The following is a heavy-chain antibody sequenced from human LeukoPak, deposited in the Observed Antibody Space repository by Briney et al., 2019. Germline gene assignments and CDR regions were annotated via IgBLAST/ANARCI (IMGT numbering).Heavy chain of an antibody. J-gene: IGHJ4*02. CDR1: GGSISSGGYY. CDR2: IYHSGST. D-gene: IGHD4-11*01. CDR3: ARDLDYSNYGSFDY. V-gene: IGHV4-30-2*01. Sequence: SETLSLTCTVSGGSISSGGYYWSWIRQPPGKGLEWIGYIYHSGSTYYNPSLKSRVTISVDRSKNQFSLKLSSVTAADTAVYYCARDLDYSNYGSFDYWGQGTLVTVSS.